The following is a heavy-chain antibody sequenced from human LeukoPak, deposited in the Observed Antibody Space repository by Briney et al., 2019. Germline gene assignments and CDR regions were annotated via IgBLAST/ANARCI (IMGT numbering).Heavy chain of an antibody. CDR1: VFTFNTYS. CDR2: ISGSGADI. CDR3: AKDATTHTVTTHYFDY. J-gene: IGHJ4*02. V-gene: IGHV3-23*01. D-gene: IGHD4-17*01. Sequence: GGSLRLSCAVSVFTFNTYSMSWVRQAPGKGLEWVSAISGSGADIYYADSVKGRFTISRDNSKNTLFLQMNSLRAEDTAVYYCAKDATTHTVTTHYFDYWGQGSLVTVSS.